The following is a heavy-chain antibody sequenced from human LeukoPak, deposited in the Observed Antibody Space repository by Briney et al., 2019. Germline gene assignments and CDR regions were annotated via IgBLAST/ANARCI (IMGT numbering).Heavy chain of an antibody. CDR1: GFTFSSYG. CDR2: IRYDGSNK. V-gene: IGHV3-30*02. CDR3: AKAVAGIYNWFDP. Sequence: GGSLRLSCAASGFTFSSYGMHWVRQAPGKGLEWVAFIRYDGSNKYYADSVKGRFTISRDNSKNTLYLQMNSLRAEDTAVYYCAKAVAGIYNWFDPWGQGTLVTVSS. D-gene: IGHD6-19*01. J-gene: IGHJ5*02.